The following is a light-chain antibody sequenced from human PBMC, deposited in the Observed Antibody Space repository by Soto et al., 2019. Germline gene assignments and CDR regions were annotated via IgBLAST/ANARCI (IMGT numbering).Light chain of an antibody. V-gene: IGKV1-9*01. Sequence: IQLTQSPSSLSASVGDRVTSTCRASQGISSYLAWYQQKPGKAPKLLIYAASTLQSGVPSRFSGSGSGTDFTLTISSLQPEDFATYYCQQLNSYPRGFFGPGTKVDI. CDR2: AAS. CDR1: QGISSY. CDR3: QQLNSYPRGF. J-gene: IGKJ3*01.